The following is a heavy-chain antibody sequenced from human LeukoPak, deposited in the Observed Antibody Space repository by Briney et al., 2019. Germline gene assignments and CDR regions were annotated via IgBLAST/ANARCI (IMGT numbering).Heavy chain of an antibody. J-gene: IGHJ4*02. CDR1: GDSINNPGYY. Sequence: PSETLSLTCTVSGDSINNPGYYWGWIRRPPGKGLEWIGTIYYDGDTYYNASLKSRVTISVDTSNNQSSLRLSSVTAADTAVYYCARSRSYYFDHWGQGTLVTVSS. V-gene: IGHV4-39*01. CDR2: IYYDGDT. D-gene: IGHD6-19*01. CDR3: ARSRSYYFDH.